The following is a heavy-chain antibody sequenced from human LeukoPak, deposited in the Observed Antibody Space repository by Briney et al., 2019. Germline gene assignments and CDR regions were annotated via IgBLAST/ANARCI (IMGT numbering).Heavy chain of an antibody. Sequence: ASVKVSCKASGYTFTSYYMHWVRQAPGQGLEWMGIINPSGGSTSYAQKFQGRVTMTRDTSTSTVYMELSSLRSEDTAVYYCANQLGYCSSTSCFLEYWGQGTLVTVSS. CDR2: INPSGGST. CDR3: ANQLGYCSSTSCFLEY. D-gene: IGHD2-2*01. V-gene: IGHV1-46*01. CDR1: GYTFTSYY. J-gene: IGHJ4*02.